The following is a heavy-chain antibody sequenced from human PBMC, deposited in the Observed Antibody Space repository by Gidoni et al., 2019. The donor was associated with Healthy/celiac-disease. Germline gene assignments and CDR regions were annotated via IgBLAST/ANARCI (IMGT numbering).Heavy chain of an antibody. CDR1: GYTFTSYY. J-gene: IGHJ5*02. CDR2: INPSGGST. V-gene: IGHV1-46*01. CDR3: ARDGSAYYDFWSGYYHSGWFDP. D-gene: IGHD3-3*01. Sequence: QVQLVQSGAEVKKPGASVKVSCKASGYTFTSYYMPWVRQAPGKGLEWMGIINPSGGSTSYAQKFQGRVTMTRDTSTSTVYMELSSLRSEDTAVYYCARDGSAYYDFWSGYYHSGWFDPWGQGTLVTVSS.